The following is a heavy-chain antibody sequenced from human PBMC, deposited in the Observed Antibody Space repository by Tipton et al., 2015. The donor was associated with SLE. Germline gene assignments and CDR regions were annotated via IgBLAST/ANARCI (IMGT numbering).Heavy chain of an antibody. CDR3: ARVAYDFWSGYGDYYYGMDV. D-gene: IGHD3-3*01. Sequence: TLSLTCHVSGASISNSSWHWNWIRQTPGKGLEWLGSVYHTGSAFYNPSLKSRLSISVDTSMNQFSLRLSSVTAADTAVYYCARVAYDFWSGYGDYYYGMDVWGQGTTVTVSS. CDR2: VYHTGSA. J-gene: IGHJ6*02. V-gene: IGHV4-39*07. CDR1: GASISNSSWH.